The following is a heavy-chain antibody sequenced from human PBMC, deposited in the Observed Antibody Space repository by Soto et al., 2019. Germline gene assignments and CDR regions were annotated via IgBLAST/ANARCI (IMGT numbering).Heavy chain of an antibody. J-gene: IGHJ2*01. D-gene: IGHD3-10*01. CDR2: IYYSGST. CDR3: ARDRPGGTMVRGVIPSHWYFDL. Sequence: SLIYADSGGAVSSYYGGWIRQRPGKELEWIGYIYYSGSTNYNPSLKSRVTISVDTSKNQFSLKLSSVTAADTAVYYCARDRPGGTMVRGVIPSHWYFDLWGRGTLVTVYS. CDR1: GGAVSSYY. V-gene: IGHV4-59*02.